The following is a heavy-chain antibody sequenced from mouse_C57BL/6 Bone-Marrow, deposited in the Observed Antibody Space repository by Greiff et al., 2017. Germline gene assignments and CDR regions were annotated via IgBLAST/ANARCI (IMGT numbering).Heavy chain of an antibody. CDR2: IDPNSGGT. V-gene: IGHV1-72*01. J-gene: IGHJ2*01. D-gene: IGHD1-1*01. Sequence: QVQLQQPGAELVKPGASVKLSCKASGYTFTSYWMHWVKQRPGRGLEWIGRIDPNSGGTKYNEKFKSKATLTVDKPSSTAYMQLSSLTSEDSAVYYCAHANYGSSYVRGYFDYWGQGTTRTVSS. CDR3: AHANYGSSYVRGYFDY. CDR1: GYTFTSYW.